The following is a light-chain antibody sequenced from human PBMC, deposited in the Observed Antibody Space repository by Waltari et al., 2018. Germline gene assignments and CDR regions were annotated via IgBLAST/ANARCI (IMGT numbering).Light chain of an antibody. CDR2: WAS. CDR3: QQYYTTPCT. J-gene: IGKJ2*02. Sequence: DIVLTPSPDSLALSLGVRATISCRSSQGVFSSTNSNNYLAWYQQRPGQPPKLLFYWASTRVSGVPDRFDGSGSGTDFTLTISSLQAEDLAVYYCQQYYTTPCTFGQGTRLEIK. V-gene: IGKV4-1*01. CDR1: QGVFSSTNSNNY.